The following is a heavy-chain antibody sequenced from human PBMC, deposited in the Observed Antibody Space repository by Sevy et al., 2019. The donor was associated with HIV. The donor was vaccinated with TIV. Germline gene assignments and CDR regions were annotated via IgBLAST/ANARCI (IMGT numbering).Heavy chain of an antibody. CDR3: AKDHNLWSEGGFLHH. V-gene: IGHV3-43*01. J-gene: IGHJ1*01. CDR1: GFTFDDYT. D-gene: IGHD3-10*01. CDR2: ISWDAKKT. Sequence: GGSLRLSCAASGFTFDDYTMHWVRQVPGKGLEWVSLISWDAKKTDYADSVKGRFTVSRDNSKNTLYAQMNSLRAEDTAVYYCAKDHNLWSEGGFLHHWGQGTLVTVSS.